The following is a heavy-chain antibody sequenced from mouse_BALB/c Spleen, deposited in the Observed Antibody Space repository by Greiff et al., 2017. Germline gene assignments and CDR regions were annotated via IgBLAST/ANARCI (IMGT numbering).Heavy chain of an antibody. CDR2: IYPSDSYT. J-gene: IGHJ2*01. V-gene: IGHV1-69*02. CDR1: GYTFTSYW. Sequence: VQLQQPGAELVRPGASVKLSCKASGYTFTSYWINWVKQRPGQGLEWIGNIYPSDSYTNYNQKFKDKATLTVDKSSSTAYMQLSSPTSEDSAVYYCTTKTYDYGLYYFDYWGQGTTLTVSS. D-gene: IGHD2-4*01. CDR3: TTKTYDYGLYYFDY.